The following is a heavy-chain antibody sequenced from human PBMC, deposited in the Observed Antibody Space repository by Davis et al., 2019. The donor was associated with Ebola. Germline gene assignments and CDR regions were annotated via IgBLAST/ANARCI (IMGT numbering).Heavy chain of an antibody. CDR3: ARARDMATIGDYAMDV. V-gene: IGHV1-69*02. J-gene: IGHJ6*02. CDR2: IIPLLGIA. Sequence: SVKVSCKASAGTFSSYTISWVRLAPGQGLEWMGRIIPLLGIANYAQKFQRRVTITADISTTAYMELSSLRSEDTAVYYCARARDMATIGDYAMDVWGQGTTVTVSS. D-gene: IGHD5-24*01. CDR1: AGTFSSYT.